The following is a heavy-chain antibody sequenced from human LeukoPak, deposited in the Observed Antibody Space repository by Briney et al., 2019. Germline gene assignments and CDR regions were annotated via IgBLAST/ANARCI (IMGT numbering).Heavy chain of an antibody. CDR2: ISNSGGST. V-gene: IGHV3-23*01. D-gene: IGHD3-22*01. CDR1: GFTFSSYA. CDR3: AREYYYDSRDNDAFDI. J-gene: IGHJ3*02. Sequence: GGSLRLSCAASGFTFSSYAMSWVRQAPGKGLEWVSAISNSGGSTYYADSVKGRFTISRDNSKNTLYLQMNSLRSEDTAVYYCAREYYYDSRDNDAFDIWGQGTMVTVSS.